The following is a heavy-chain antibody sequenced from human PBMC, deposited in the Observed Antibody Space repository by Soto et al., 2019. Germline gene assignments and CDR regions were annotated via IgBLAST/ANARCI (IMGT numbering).Heavy chain of an antibody. CDR3: ARRSRVVADPSQPSYYFDY. D-gene: IGHD2-15*01. Sequence: SETLSLTCAVYGGSFSGYYWSWIRQPPGKGLEWIGEINHSGSTNYNPSLKSRVTISVDTSKNQFSLKLSSVTAADTAVYYCARRSRVVADPSQPSYYFDYWGQVTMVAVYS. CDR1: GGSFSGYY. J-gene: IGHJ4*02. V-gene: IGHV4-34*01. CDR2: INHSGST.